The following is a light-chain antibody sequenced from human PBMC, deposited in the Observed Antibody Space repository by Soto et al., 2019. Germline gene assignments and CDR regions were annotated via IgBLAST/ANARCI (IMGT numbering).Light chain of an antibody. CDR2: DAS. CDR3: QQYGSSPIT. J-gene: IGKJ5*01. CDR1: QTVSNQ. Sequence: EIVLTPSPVTLSLSPVERATLSCRASQTVSNQLAWYQQKPGQAPRLLIYDASSRATGIPDRFSGSGSGTDFTPTISRLEPEDFAVYYCQQYGSSPITFGQGTRLEIK. V-gene: IGKV3-20*01.